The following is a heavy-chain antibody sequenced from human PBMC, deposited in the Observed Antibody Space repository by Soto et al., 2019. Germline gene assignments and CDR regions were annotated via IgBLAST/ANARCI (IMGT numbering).Heavy chain of an antibody. D-gene: IGHD3-22*01. CDR3: ARGRDYYDSSGYYAFDI. Sequence: ASVKVSCKASGYTFTSYDINWVRQATGQGLEWMGWMNPNSGNTGYAQKFQGRVTMTRNTSISTAYMELSSLRSEDTAGYYCARGRDYYDSSGYYAFDIWGQGTMVTVSS. V-gene: IGHV1-8*01. CDR2: MNPNSGNT. J-gene: IGHJ3*02. CDR1: GYTFTSYD.